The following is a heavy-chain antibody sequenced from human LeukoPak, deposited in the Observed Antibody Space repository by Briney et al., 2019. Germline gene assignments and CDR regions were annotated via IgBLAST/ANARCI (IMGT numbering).Heavy chain of an antibody. CDR2: ISAYNGNT. D-gene: IGHD3-22*01. J-gene: IGHJ4*02. CDR3: ARDDGLPYYYDCSGYYGTD. CDR1: GYTFTSYG. Sequence: ASVKVSCKASGYTFTSYGISWVRQAPGQGLEWMGWISAYNGNTNYAQKLQGRVTMTTDTSTSTAYMELRSLRSDDTAVYYCARDDGLPYYYDCSGYYGTDWGQGTLVTVSS. V-gene: IGHV1-18*01.